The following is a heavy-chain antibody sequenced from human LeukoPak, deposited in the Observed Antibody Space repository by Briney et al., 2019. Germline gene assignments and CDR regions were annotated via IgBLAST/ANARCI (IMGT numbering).Heavy chain of an antibody. CDR2: INHSGST. D-gene: IGHD3-3*01. CDR3: ASSGQYYYYYYMDV. J-gene: IGHJ6*03. V-gene: IGHV4-34*01. Sequence: PSETLSLTCAVYGGSFSGYYWSWIRQPPGKGLEWIGEINHSGSTNYNPSLKSRVTISVDTSKNQFSLKLSSVTAADTAVYYCASSGQYYYYYYMDVWGKGTTVTVSS. CDR1: GGSFSGYY.